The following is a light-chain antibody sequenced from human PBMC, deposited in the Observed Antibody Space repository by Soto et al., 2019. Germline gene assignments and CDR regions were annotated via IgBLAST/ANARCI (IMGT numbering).Light chain of an antibody. J-gene: IGKJ1*01. V-gene: IGKV3-15*01. CDR1: QSVSSN. CDR2: GAS. CDR3: QQYNNWPQWT. Sequence: EIVMTQSPATLSVSPWERATLSCRASQSVSSNLAWYQQKPGQAPRLLIYGASTRATGIPARFSGSGSGTEFTLTISSLQSEDFAVYYCQQYNNWPQWTFGQGTKV.